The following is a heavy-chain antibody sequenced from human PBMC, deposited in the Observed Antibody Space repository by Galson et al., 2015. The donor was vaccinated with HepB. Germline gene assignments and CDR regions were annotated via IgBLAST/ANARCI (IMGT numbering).Heavy chain of an antibody. V-gene: IGHV3-30*04. CDR1: GFTFSSYA. Sequence: SLRLSCAASGFTFSSYALHWVRQAPGKGLEWVAVISYDGSNKYYADSVKGRFTISRDNSKNTLYLQMNSLKTEDTAVYYCTTDGEIGYCTNGVCHGNGYYYYYMDVWGKGTTVTVSS. CDR2: ISYDGSNK. J-gene: IGHJ6*03. D-gene: IGHD2-8*01. CDR3: TTDGEIGYCTNGVCHGNGYYYYYMDV.